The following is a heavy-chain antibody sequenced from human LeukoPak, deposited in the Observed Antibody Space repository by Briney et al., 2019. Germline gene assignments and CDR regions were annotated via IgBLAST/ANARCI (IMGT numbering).Heavy chain of an antibody. CDR2: INTNTGNP. D-gene: IGHD4-23*01. V-gene: IGHV7-4-1*01. Sequence: ASVKVSCKASGYTFTSYAMNWVRQAPGQGLEWMGWINTNTGNPTYAQGFTGRFAFSLDTSVSTAYYCARGIGYYGGNFVSGEDFDYWGQGTLVTVSS. J-gene: IGHJ4*02. CDR1: GYTFTSYA. CDR3: EDFDY.